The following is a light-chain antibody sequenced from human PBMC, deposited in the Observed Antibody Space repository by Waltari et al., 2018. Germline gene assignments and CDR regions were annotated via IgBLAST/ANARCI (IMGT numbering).Light chain of an antibody. CDR3: QQYNNWPPGT. CDR1: QSIGFS. CDR2: HAS. V-gene: IGKV3-15*01. Sequence: ETVMIQSPATLSVSPGERATLSCGASQSIGFSLAWYQQKPGQAPRLLIYHASTRATGIPARFSGSGSETAFTLTISSLQSEDFAVYYCQQYNNWPPGTFGQGTKVQI. J-gene: IGKJ1*01.